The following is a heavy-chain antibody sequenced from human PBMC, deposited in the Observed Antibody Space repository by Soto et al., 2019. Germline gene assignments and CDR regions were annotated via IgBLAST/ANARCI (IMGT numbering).Heavy chain of an antibody. CDR3: ARANEYTSSSGMDV. D-gene: IGHD6-6*01. CDR1: GGSVSSNSAT. J-gene: IGHJ6*02. CDR2: TYYRSKLHN. V-gene: IGHV6-1*01. Sequence: LSLTCAISGGSVSSNSATWNWIRQSPSRGLEWLGRTYYRSKLHNNYAVSVKSRITINPDTSKNHFSLQLNSVTPEDTAVYYCARANEYTSSSGMDVWGQGTTVTVS.